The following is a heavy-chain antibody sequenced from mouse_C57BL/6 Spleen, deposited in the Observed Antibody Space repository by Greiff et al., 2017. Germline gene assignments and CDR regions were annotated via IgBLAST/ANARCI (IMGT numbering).Heavy chain of an antibody. V-gene: IGHV1-82*01. D-gene: IGHD2-3*01. Sequence: QVQLQQSGPELVKPGASVKISCKASGYAFSSSWMNWVKQRPGKGLEWIGRIYPGDGDTNDNGKFKGKATLTADKSSSTAYMQLSSLTSEDSAVYYCAMKNDGYYDNWYFDVWGKGTTVTVSS. CDR3: AMKNDGYYDNWYFDV. J-gene: IGHJ1*03. CDR2: IYPGDGDT. CDR1: GYAFSSSW.